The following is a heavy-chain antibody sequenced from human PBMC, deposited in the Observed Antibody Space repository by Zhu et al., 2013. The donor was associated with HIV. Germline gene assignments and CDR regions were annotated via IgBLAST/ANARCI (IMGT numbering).Heavy chain of an antibody. CDR3: ARLERQAFDLSDGSGSLDY. CDR1: GGSLSGYY. CDR2: ISPGRTT. Sequence: QVQLQQWGAGLLKPSETLSLTCAVYGGSLSGYYWTWIRQPPGKGLEWIGEISPGRTTNYNPSLKSRVTISVDTSKNQFSLKLASVTAADTAVYYCARLERQAFDLSDGSGSLDYWGQGTLVTVSS. V-gene: IGHV4-34*01. D-gene: IGHD1-1*01. J-gene: IGHJ4*02.